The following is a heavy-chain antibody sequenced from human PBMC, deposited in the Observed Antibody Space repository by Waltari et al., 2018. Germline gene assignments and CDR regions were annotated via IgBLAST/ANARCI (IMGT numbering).Heavy chain of an antibody. D-gene: IGHD2-21*02. J-gene: IGHJ4*02. V-gene: IGHV3-21*01. Sequence: EVQLVESGGGLVKPGGSLRLSCAASGFTFSSYSMNWVRQAPGKGLEWVSSISSSSSYIYYADSVKCRFTISRDNAKNSLYLQMNSLRAEDTAVYYCARDCGGDCHFDYWGQGTLVTVSS. CDR1: GFTFSSYS. CDR3: ARDCGGDCHFDY. CDR2: ISSSSSYI.